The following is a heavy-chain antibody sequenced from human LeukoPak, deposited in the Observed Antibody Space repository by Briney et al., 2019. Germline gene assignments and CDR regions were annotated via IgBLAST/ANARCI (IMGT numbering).Heavy chain of an antibody. CDR2: IYSGGST. V-gene: IGHV3-53*05. J-gene: IGHJ4*02. CDR1: GFTVSSNY. CDR3: ARDLRAAAGTWYYFDY. Sequence: GGSLRLSCVASGFTVSSNYMSWVRQAPGKGLEWVSVIYSGGSTYYADSVKGRFTISRDNSKNTLYLQMNSLRAEDTAVYYCARDLRAAAGTWYYFDYWGQGTLVTVSS. D-gene: IGHD6-13*01.